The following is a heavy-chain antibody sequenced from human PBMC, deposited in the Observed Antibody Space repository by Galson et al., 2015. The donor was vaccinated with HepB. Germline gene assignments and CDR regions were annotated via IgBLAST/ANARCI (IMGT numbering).Heavy chain of an antibody. CDR3: AKDRNSTSPGTYGMDV. CDR2: ISGSGGTT. CDR1: GFPFSTYT. V-gene: IGHV3-23*01. D-gene: IGHD6-6*01. Sequence: SLRLSCAASGFPFSTYTMSWVRQAPGKGLEWGSAISGSGGTTYYADSVRGRFTISRDNTKRTLYLQMNRLRGEDTALYYCAKDRNSTSPGTYGMDVWGQGTTVTVFS. J-gene: IGHJ6*02.